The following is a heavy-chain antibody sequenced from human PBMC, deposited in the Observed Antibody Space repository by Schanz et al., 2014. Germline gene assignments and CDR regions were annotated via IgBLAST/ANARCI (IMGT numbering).Heavy chain of an antibody. J-gene: IGHJ4*02. D-gene: IGHD6-19*01. V-gene: IGHV3-48*04. CDR2: VSRSTPDI. Sequence: EVQLVESGGGLVQPGGSLRLSCAASGFTFSGYSMNWVRQVPGKGLEWVSYVSRSTPDIYYADSVKGRFTISRDNAKSSLYLQMNSLRVEDTAVYYCAASSGWHPSTDYWGQGTLVTVSS. CDR1: GFTFSGYS. CDR3: AASSGWHPSTDY.